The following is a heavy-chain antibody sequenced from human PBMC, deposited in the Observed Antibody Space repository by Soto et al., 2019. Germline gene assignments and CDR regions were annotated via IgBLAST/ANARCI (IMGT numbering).Heavy chain of an antibody. Sequence: QVQLQESGPGPMKPSGTLSLICSVSGESVGRGTNYWSWVRQAPGRGLEWIGYIFDAATAIYNPSFESRVSISLDAAKNQVSLKLTSVTAADTAIYYCARDRRGRADGFIYYYGMEVWGQGTSVTVSS. J-gene: IGHJ6*02. CDR3: ARDRRGRADGFIYYYGMEV. CDR2: IFDAATA. V-gene: IGHV4-61*01. CDR1: GESVGRGTNY. D-gene: IGHD6-13*01.